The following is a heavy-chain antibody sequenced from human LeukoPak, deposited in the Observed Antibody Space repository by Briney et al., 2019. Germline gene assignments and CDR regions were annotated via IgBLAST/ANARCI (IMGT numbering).Heavy chain of an antibody. CDR2: MNPNSGNT. CDR1: GYTFTSYD. J-gene: IGHJ6*03. Sequence: ASVKVSCKASGYTFTSYDINWVRHATGQGLEWMGWMNPNSGNTGYAQKFQGRVTITRNTSISTAYMELSSLRSEDTAVYYCARRPYYYYYMDVWGKGTTVTVSS. V-gene: IGHV1-8*03. CDR3: ARRPYYYYYMDV.